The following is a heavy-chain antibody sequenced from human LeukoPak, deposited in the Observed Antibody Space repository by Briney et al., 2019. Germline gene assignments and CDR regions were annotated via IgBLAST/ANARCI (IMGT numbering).Heavy chain of an antibody. CDR2: FIGSSDRT. V-gene: IGHV3-23*01. CDR1: GLTFHNYA. Sequence: GRSLRLSLVPLGLTFHNYAMNWVRKAPGKGLRSVSPFIGSSDRTFHADSEKCRYTISRDKPKNSLYLQMNPLRAEDTAVYDCAKVANDYIEIAYFDYCGQGNLVTVSS. D-gene: IGHD5-12*01. J-gene: IGHJ4*02. CDR3: AKVANDYIEIAYFDY.